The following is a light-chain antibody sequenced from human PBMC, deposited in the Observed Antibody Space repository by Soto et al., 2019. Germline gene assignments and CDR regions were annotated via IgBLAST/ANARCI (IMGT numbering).Light chain of an antibody. V-gene: IGKV1-5*01. J-gene: IGKJ4*01. CDR1: PSSSSW. CDR2: DAS. Sequence: IQMTQSPSTLSASVGDRVTITCRASPSSSSWIASYHQKPGKAPKLLIYDASSLESGVPSTFSGSRSGTEFTLTISSLQPDDFATYYCQQYNSYSPLTFGGGTKVDIK. CDR3: QQYNSYSPLT.